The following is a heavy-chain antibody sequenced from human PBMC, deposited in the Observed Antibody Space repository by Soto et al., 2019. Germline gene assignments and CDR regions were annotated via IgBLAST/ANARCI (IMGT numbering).Heavy chain of an antibody. J-gene: IGHJ5*02. Sequence: SETLSLTCTVSGGSSSSYYWSWIRQPPGKGLEWIGYIYYSGSTNYNPSLKSRVTISVDTSKNQFSLKLSSVTAADTAVYYCARVAKPVRGVIQVNWFDPWGQGTLVTVSS. CDR2: IYYSGST. CDR3: ARVAKPVRGVIQVNWFDP. V-gene: IGHV4-59*01. D-gene: IGHD3-10*01. CDR1: GGSSSSYY.